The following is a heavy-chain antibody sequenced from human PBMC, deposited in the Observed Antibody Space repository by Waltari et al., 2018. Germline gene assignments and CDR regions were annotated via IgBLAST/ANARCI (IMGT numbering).Heavy chain of an antibody. J-gene: IGHJ4*02. Sequence: QVQLVESGGGVVQPGRSLRLYCSASGFTFINYAIHWVRQAPGKGLEWVTVMSYDGKNKYYADSVKGRFTISRDNSKSTLFLQMDSLRPDDTAVYYCAREFGRSFDYWGQGTLVTVSS. CDR3: AREFGRSFDY. CDR2: MSYDGKNK. V-gene: IGHV3-30*03. D-gene: IGHD3-10*01. CDR1: GFTFINYA.